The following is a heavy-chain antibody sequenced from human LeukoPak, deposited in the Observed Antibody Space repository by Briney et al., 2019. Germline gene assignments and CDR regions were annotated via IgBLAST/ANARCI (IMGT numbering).Heavy chain of an antibody. Sequence: SETLSLTCTVSIVCTKNYYWNWIRQPPGKGLEWIGYIYHTGNTIYNPSLKSRLSMSIDPSKNQFSLKLNSVTAANPTVYYCARGNYGSGSYYVVDFYYWGRGTLVTVSS. CDR1: IVCTKNYY. J-gene: IGHJ4*02. CDR2: IYHTGNT. V-gene: IGHV4-59*12. D-gene: IGHD3-10*01. CDR3: ARGNYGSGSYYVVDFYY.